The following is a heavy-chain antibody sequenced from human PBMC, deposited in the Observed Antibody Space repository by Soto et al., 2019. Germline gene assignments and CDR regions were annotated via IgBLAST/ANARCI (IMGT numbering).Heavy chain of an antibody. Sequence: ASVKVSCKASGYTFTGYYMHWVRQAPGQGLEWMGWINPNSGGTNYAQKFQGRVTMTRDTSISTAYMELSRLRSDDTAVYYCASLLGYDSSGYSVDGMDVWGQGTTVTVSS. V-gene: IGHV1-2*02. J-gene: IGHJ6*02. CDR2: INPNSGGT. D-gene: IGHD3-22*01. CDR3: ASLLGYDSSGYSVDGMDV. CDR1: GYTFTGYY.